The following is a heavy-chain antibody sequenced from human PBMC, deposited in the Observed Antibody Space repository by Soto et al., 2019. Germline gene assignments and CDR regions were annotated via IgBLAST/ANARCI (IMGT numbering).Heavy chain of an antibody. Sequence: SETLSLTCTVSGGSISSSSYYWGWIRQPPGKGLEWIGSIYYSGSTYYNPSLKSRVTISVDTSKNQFSLKLSSVTAADTAVYYCARRVYYYDSSGYYFDSPGGYFDYWGQGTLVTVSS. J-gene: IGHJ4*02. CDR2: IYYSGST. CDR1: GGSISSSSYY. D-gene: IGHD3-22*01. CDR3: ARRVYYYDSSGYYFDSPGGYFDY. V-gene: IGHV4-39*01.